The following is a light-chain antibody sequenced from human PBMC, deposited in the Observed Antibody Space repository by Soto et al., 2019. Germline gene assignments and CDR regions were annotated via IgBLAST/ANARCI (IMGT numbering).Light chain of an antibody. V-gene: IGLV4-69*01. CDR3: QTWGTDIVV. Sequence: QSVLTQSPSASASLGASVKLTCTLSSGHSSYAIAWHQQQPEKGPRYLMKLNSDGSLSKGDGIPDRFSGSSSGAERYLTISSLQSEDEADYYCQTWGTDIVVFGGGTKVTVL. CDR1: SGHSSYA. CDR2: LNSDGSL. J-gene: IGLJ2*01.